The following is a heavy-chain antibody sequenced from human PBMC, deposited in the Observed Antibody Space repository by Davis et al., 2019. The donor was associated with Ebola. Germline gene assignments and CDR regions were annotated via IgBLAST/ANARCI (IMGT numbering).Heavy chain of an antibody. J-gene: IGHJ4*02. CDR2: INHSGST. CDR1: GGSFSGYY. D-gene: IGHD1-14*01. CDR3: ARTPRWGRKFGY. Sequence: MPSETLSLTCAVYGGSFSGYYWSWIRQPPGKGLEWIGEINHSGSTNYNPSLKSRVTISVDTSKNQFSLKLSSVTAADTAVYYCARTPRWGRKFGYWGQGTLVTVSS. V-gene: IGHV4-34*01.